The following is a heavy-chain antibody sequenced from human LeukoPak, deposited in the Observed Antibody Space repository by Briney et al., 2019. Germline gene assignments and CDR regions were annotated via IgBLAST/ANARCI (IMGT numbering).Heavy chain of an antibody. V-gene: IGHV3-30*04. D-gene: IGHD3-10*01. CDR1: GFTFSSYA. Sequence: GGSLRLPCAASGFTFSSYAMHWVRQAPGKGLEWVAVISYDGSNKYYADSVKGRFTISRDNSKNTLYLQMNSLRAEDTAVYYCARDALTSKRGKGYYYYYMDVWGKGTTVTVSS. J-gene: IGHJ6*03. CDR3: ARDALTSKRGKGYYYYYMDV. CDR2: ISYDGSNK.